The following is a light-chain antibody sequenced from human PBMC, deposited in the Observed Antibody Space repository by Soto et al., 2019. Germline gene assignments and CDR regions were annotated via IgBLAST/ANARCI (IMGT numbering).Light chain of an antibody. CDR3: QQYYSTPLT. CDR1: QSVLYSSNNKNY. J-gene: IGKJ1*01. V-gene: IGKV4-1*01. Sequence: DMVMTQSPDSLAVSLGERATINCKSSQSVLYSSNNKNYLSWYQQKPGQPPKLLIYWASTRESGVPDRFSGSGSGTDFTLTISSLQAEDVAVYYCQQYYSTPLTFGQGTKV. CDR2: WAS.